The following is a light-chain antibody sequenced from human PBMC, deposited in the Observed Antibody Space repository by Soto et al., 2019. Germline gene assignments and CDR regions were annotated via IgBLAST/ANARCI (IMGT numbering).Light chain of an antibody. V-gene: IGLV2-14*01. Sequence: QSVLTQPASVSGSPGQSITISCTGTSRDVGGYNYVSWYQQNPGKAPKVIIYDVSNRPSGVSNRFSGSKSGNTASLTISGLQAEDGADYYCFSYTSSSARVFGGGTKLTVL. CDR1: SRDVGGYNY. J-gene: IGLJ3*02. CDR2: DVS. CDR3: FSYTSSSARV.